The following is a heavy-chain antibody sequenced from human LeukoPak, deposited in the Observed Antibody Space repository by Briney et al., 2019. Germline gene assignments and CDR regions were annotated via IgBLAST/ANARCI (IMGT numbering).Heavy chain of an antibody. CDR3: AKRGVVIRVILVGFHKEAYYFDS. J-gene: IGHJ4*02. Sequence: PGGPLRLSCAVSGITLSNYGMSWVRQAPGKGLEWVAGISGSGGSTNYADSVKGRFTISRDSPKNTLYLQMNSLRAEDTAVYFCAKRGVVIRVILVGFHKEAYYFDSWGQGALVTVSS. CDR2: ISGSGGST. V-gene: IGHV3-23*01. CDR1: GITLSNYG. D-gene: IGHD3-22*01.